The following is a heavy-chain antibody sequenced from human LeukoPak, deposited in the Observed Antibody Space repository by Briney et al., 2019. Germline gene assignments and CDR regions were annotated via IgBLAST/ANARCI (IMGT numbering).Heavy chain of an antibody. J-gene: IGHJ4*02. D-gene: IGHD5-18*01. CDR2: ISGSGGAT. CDR1: GFXFSSYS. Sequence: GGSLRLSCAASGFXFSSYSMTWVRQAPGKGLEWVSVISGSGGATYYADSVKGRFTISRDNSKNTLYLQMNSLRAEDTAVYYCARVDTTMALDYWGQGTLVTVSS. CDR3: ARVDTTMALDY. V-gene: IGHV3-23*01.